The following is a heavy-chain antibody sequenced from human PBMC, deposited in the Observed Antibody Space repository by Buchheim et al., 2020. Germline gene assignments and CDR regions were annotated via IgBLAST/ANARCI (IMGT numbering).Heavy chain of an antibody. CDR3: ARDWRGGYSHIDY. D-gene: IGHD4-23*01. Sequence: QVQLVESGGGVVQPGRSLRLSCAASGFTFSSYGMHWVRQAPGKGLEWVAVIWYDGSNKYYADSVKGRFTIPRDNSKNTLYLQMNSLRAEDTAVYYWARDWRGGYSHIDYWGQGT. CDR1: GFTFSSYG. J-gene: IGHJ4*02. V-gene: IGHV3-33*01. CDR2: IWYDGSNK.